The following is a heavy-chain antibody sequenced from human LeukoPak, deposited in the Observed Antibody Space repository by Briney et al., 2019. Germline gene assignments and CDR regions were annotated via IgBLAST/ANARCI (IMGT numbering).Heavy chain of an antibody. CDR1: GGSISSGDYS. D-gene: IGHD3-10*01. Sequence: SETLSLTCTVSGGSISSGDYSWSWIRQPPGKGLEWIGYIYYSGSTYYNPSLKSRVTISVDTSKNQFSLKLSSVTAADTAVYYCARGRPWPGTEIWGQGTMVTVSS. J-gene: IGHJ3*02. CDR3: ARGRPWPGTEI. CDR2: IYYSGST. V-gene: IGHV4-30-4*01.